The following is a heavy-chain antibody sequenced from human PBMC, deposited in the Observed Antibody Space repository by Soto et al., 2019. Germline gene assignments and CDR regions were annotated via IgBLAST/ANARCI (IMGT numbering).Heavy chain of an antibody. CDR3: ARDPHGFYYGSGSVMGWLDP. J-gene: IGHJ5*02. CDR2: IYYSGST. D-gene: IGHD3-10*01. CDR1: GGSINSYF. Sequence: SETLSLTCTVSGGSINSYFWTWIRQPPGKGLDWIGYIYYSGSTNYNPSLKSRVTISVDTSKTYFSLRLSSVTAADTAVYYCARDPHGFYYGSGSVMGWLDPWAQGNLVPVSS. V-gene: IGHV4-59*01.